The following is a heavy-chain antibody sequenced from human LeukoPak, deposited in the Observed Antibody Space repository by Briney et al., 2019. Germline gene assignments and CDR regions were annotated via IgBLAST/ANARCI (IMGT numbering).Heavy chain of an antibody. CDR1: GFPFSSYA. D-gene: IGHD5-12*01. CDR3: AKDDSYSGYAY. V-gene: IGHV3-23*01. J-gene: IGHJ4*02. Sequence: GSLRLSCAASGFPFSSYANSWVRQAPGKGLEWVSAISGGGGSTYYADSVEGRFTISRDNSKNTLYLQMNSLRAEDTAVYYCAKDDSYSGYAYWGQGTLVTVSS. CDR2: ISGGGGST.